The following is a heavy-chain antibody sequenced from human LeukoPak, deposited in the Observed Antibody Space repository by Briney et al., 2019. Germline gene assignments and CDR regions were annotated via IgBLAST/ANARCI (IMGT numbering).Heavy chain of an antibody. V-gene: IGHV1-69*05. CDR1: GGTFSSYA. J-gene: IGHJ4*02. CDR3: ARSEYYCSGGSYFDY. D-gene: IGHD3-10*01. CDR2: IIPIFGTA. Sequence: SVKVSCKASGGTFSSYAISWVRQAPGQGLEWMGRIIPIFGTANYAQKFQGRVTITTDESTSTAYMELSSLRSEDTAVYYCARSEYYCSGGSYFDYWGQGTLVTVSS.